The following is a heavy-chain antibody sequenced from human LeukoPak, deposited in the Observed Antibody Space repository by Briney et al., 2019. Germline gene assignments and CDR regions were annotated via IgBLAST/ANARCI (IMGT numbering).Heavy chain of an antibody. V-gene: IGHV4-34*01. CDR3: AGHVSAAAGGR. Sequence: SETLSLTCAVYGGSARDNYWSWIRQPPGKGLEWIGEIHHRGSTKYNPSLKSRVTISLDTSKNQFSLKLNSMTAADTAVYYCAGHVSAAAGGRWGQGTLVTVSS. CDR2: IHHRGST. D-gene: IGHD6-13*01. CDR1: GGSARDNY. J-gene: IGHJ4*02.